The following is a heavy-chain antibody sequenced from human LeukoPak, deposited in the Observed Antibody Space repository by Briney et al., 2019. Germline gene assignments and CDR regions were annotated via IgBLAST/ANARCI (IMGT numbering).Heavy chain of an antibody. D-gene: IGHD6-13*01. V-gene: IGHV4-39*01. CDR1: GGSISSSSYY. CDR2: IYYSGST. Sequence: SETLSLTCTVSGGSISSSSYYWGWIRQPPGKGLEWIGSIYYSGSTYYNPSLKSRVTISVDTSKTQFSLKLSSVTAADTAVYYCARHRAAVTETEPFDYWGQGTLVTVSS. CDR3: ARHRAAVTETEPFDY. J-gene: IGHJ4*02.